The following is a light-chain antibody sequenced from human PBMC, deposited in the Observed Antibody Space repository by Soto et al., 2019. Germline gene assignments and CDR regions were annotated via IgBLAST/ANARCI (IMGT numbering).Light chain of an antibody. V-gene: IGKV1-39*01. CDR1: QRVSSY. CDR3: QQSYTTPSWT. J-gene: IGKJ1*01. Sequence: DIQLIQSPSSLSASVGDRVTITCHTSQRVSSYLKWYQQKPGKAPKLLINAVSTLHSGVPSRFSGSGSETDFTLTISSLQPEDYGTYYCQQSYTTPSWTFGQGTKVEI. CDR2: AVS.